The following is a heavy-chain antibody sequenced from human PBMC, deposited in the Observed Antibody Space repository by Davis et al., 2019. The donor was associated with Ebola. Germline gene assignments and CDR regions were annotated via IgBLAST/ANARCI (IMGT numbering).Heavy chain of an antibody. V-gene: IGHV3-23*01. CDR2: ISGSGGST. Sequence: GESLKISCAASGFTFSSYAMSWVRQAPGKGLEWVSAISGSGGSTYYADSVKGRFTISRDNSKNTLYLQMNSLRAEDTAVYYCAKGWYYYYMDVWGKGTTVTVSS. D-gene: IGHD6-13*01. J-gene: IGHJ6*03. CDR3: AKGWYYYYMDV. CDR1: GFTFSSYA.